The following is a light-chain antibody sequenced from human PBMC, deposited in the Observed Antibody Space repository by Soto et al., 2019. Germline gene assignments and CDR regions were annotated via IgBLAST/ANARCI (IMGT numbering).Light chain of an antibody. V-gene: IGLV2-14*01. Sequence: QSALAQPSSVSGSPGQSITISCTGTSTDVGGYNYVSWYQHHPGKGPKLIIYEVNNRPSGVSDRFSGSKSGNKASLTISNLEAEDGSDYYCGSYTSTDTPSVFGTGTKVTVL. J-gene: IGLJ1*01. CDR3: GSYTSTDTPSV. CDR2: EVN. CDR1: STDVGGYNY.